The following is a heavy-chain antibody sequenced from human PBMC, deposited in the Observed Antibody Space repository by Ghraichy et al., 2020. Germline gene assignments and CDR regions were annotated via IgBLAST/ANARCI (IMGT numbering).Heavy chain of an antibody. CDR1: GFTFSNAW. J-gene: IGHJ4*02. CDR3: TTDGAPRYCSSTSCYVRVGYRYDKKVD. D-gene: IGHD2-2*01. CDR2: IKSKTDGGTT. V-gene: IGHV3-15*01. Sequence: GGSLRLSCAASGFTFSNAWMSWVRQAPGKGLEWVGRIKSKTDGGTTDYAAPVKGRFTISRDDSKNTLYLQLNSLKTEDTAVYYCTTDGAPRYCSSTSCYVRVGYRYDKKVDWGQGTLVNVSS.